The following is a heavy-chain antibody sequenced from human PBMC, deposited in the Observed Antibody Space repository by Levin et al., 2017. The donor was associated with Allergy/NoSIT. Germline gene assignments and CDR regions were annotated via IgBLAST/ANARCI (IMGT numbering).Heavy chain of an antibody. CDR2: MNPNSGNT. CDR1: GYTFTSYD. Sequence: GASVKVSCKASGYTFTSYDINWVRQATGQGLEWMGWMNPNSGNTGYAQKFQGRVTMTRNTSISTAYMELSSLRSEDTAVYYCARVYFRKYCSSTSCSRHYYYYGMDVWGQGTTVTVSS. J-gene: IGHJ6*02. CDR3: ARVYFRKYCSSTSCSRHYYYYGMDV. D-gene: IGHD2-2*01. V-gene: IGHV1-8*01.